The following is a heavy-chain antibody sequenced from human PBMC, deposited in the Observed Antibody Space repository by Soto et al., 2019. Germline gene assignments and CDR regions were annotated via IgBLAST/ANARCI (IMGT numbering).Heavy chain of an antibody. V-gene: IGHV3-30*03. J-gene: IGHJ4*02. CDR1: GFTFSTSA. CDR2: ISYDGTNK. CDR3: AMRVGDRDY. Sequence: QVQLVESGGGVVQPGRSLRLSCAASGFTFSTSAIHWARQAPGKGLEWVAFISYDGTNKYYGDSVKGRFTISRDNSKNTLYLQMNSLRVEDTSLYYCAMRVGDRDYRGQGTLVTVSS. D-gene: IGHD1-26*01.